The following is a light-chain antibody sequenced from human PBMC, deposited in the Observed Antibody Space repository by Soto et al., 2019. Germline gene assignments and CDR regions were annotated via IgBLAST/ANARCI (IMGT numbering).Light chain of an antibody. CDR2: EVR. CDR1: SSDVGDYNY. CDR3: SSYRTGSAFYV. Sequence: QSAVTQPASVSGSPGQSITISCTGTSSDVGDYNYVSWYQHHTGKAPKLIIYEVRNRPSGVSNRFSGAKSGNTASLTISGLQAEDEADYYCSSYRTGSAFYVFGSGTKLTVL. J-gene: IGLJ1*01. V-gene: IGLV2-14*01.